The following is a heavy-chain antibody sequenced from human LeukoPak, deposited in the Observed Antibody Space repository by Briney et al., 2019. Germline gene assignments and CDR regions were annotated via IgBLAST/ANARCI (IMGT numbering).Heavy chain of an antibody. J-gene: IGHJ4*02. Sequence: SETLSLTCAVYGGSFSGYYWSWIRQPPGKGLEWIGEINHSGSTNYNPSLKSRVTISVDTSKNQFSLKLSSVTAADTAVYYCVRDKNFDYWGQGTLVTVSS. CDR3: VRDKNFDY. CDR2: INHSGST. CDR1: GGSFSGYY. V-gene: IGHV4-34*01.